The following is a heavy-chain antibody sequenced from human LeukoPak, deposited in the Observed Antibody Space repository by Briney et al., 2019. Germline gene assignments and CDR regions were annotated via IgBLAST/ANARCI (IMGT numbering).Heavy chain of an antibody. J-gene: IGHJ5*02. Sequence: ASVKVSCKASGYTFTSYYMHWVRQAPGQGLDWMGIINPNGGSTSYAQKFQGRVTMTRDTSTSTVYMELSSLRSEDTAVYYCARDACSGGSCYSGNWFDTWGQGTLVTVSS. V-gene: IGHV1-46*03. CDR2: INPNGGST. CDR3: ARDACSGGSCYSGNWFDT. D-gene: IGHD2-15*01. CDR1: GYTFTSYY.